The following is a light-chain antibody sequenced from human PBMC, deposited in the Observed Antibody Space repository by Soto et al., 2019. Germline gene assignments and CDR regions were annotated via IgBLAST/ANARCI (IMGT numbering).Light chain of an antibody. CDR1: QSISSW. V-gene: IGKV1-5*03. Sequence: DIQVAQSPSPLSASVGERVTITCRASQSISSWLAWYQQKPGKAPKLLIYKASSLESGVPSRFSGSGSGTEFTLTISSLQPDDFATYYCQQYNSSFGQGTKVDI. CDR3: QQYNSS. J-gene: IGKJ1*01. CDR2: KAS.